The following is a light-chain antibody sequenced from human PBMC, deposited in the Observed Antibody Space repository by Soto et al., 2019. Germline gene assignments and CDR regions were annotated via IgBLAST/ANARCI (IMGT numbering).Light chain of an antibody. CDR2: AAS. Sequence: AIRMTQSPSSLSASTGDRVTITCRASQDISSYLAWYQQKPGKAPKLLIYAASTLQSGVPSRFSGSGSGTDFTLTISCLQSEDFATYYCQQYYSYGITFGGGTKVEIK. V-gene: IGKV1-8*01. CDR3: QQYYSYGIT. CDR1: QDISSY. J-gene: IGKJ4*01.